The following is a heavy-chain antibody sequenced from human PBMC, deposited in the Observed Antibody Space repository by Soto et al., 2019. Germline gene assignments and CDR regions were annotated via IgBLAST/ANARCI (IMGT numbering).Heavy chain of an antibody. J-gene: IGHJ4*02. CDR1: GYTFTGYY. V-gene: IGHV1-2*02. CDR2: ISPKSGGT. Sequence: QVQLVQSGAEVKDSGASVKVSCKASGYTFTGYYIHWVRQAPGQGLEWVGEISPKSGGTRYAQKFQGRGTMTKDTSINTVYMELSNLSPDDTAVYYCGRGRSGELVVFYWGQGTLVTVHS. D-gene: IGHD1-7*01. CDR3: GRGRSGELVVFY.